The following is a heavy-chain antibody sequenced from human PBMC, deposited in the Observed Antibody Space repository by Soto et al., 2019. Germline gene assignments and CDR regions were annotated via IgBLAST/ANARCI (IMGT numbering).Heavy chain of an antibody. CDR1: GGSISSYY. CDR2: IYYSGST. Sequence: SETLSLTCTVSGGSISSYYWSWIRQPPGKGLEWIGYIYYSGSTNYNPSLKSRVTISVDTSKNQFSLKLSSVTAADTAVYYCARDLGGYSYGMDVWGQGTTVTVSS. V-gene: IGHV4-59*01. D-gene: IGHD5-18*01. CDR3: ARDLGGYSYGMDV. J-gene: IGHJ6*02.